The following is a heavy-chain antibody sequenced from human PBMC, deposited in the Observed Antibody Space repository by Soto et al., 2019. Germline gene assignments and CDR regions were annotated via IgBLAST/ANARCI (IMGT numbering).Heavy chain of an antibody. D-gene: IGHD2-21*02. CDR3: ARSEQYCGGDCYAD. J-gene: IGHJ4*02. Sequence: DVQLVQSGAEVKEPGESLKISCKTSGYSFTDYWIGWVRQMPGKGLEWMGVIYPGDSDTRYSPSFQGQVTISADKSISTAYLQWSSLKASDAAMYYCARSEQYCGGDCYADWGQGTLVTVSS. CDR2: IYPGDSDT. V-gene: IGHV5-51*01. CDR1: GYSFTDYW.